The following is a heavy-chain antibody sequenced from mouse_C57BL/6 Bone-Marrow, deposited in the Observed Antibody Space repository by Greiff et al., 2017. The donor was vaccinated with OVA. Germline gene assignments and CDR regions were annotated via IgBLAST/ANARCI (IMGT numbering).Heavy chain of an antibody. CDR1: GYTFTSYW. V-gene: IGHV1-64*01. Sequence: QVQLQQPGAELVKPGASVKLSCKASGYTFTSYWMHWVKQRPGQGLEWIGMIHPNSGSTNYNEKFKSKATLTVDKSSSTAYMQLSRLTSEDSAVYYCARRDYGYDYYAMDYWGQGTSVTVSS. J-gene: IGHJ4*01. CDR3: ARRDYGYDYYAMDY. D-gene: IGHD2-2*01. CDR2: IHPNSGST.